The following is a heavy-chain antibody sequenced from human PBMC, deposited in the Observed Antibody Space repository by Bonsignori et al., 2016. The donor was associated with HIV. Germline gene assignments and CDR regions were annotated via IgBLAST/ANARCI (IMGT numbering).Heavy chain of an antibody. CDR3: ASNWGFPY. D-gene: IGHD7-27*01. J-gene: IGHJ4*02. V-gene: IGHV3-53*01. Sequence: WIRQPPGKGLEWVSVIYSGGSTYYADSVKGRFTISRDNSKNTLYLQMNSLRAEDTAVYYCASNWGFPYWGQGTLVTVSS. CDR2: IYSGGST.